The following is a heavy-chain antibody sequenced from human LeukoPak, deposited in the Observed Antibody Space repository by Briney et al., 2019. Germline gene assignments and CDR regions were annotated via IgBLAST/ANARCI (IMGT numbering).Heavy chain of an antibody. Sequence: GGSLRLSCAASGFTFTSYSMSWVRQAPGKGLEWVSAISGSGGSTYYADSVKGRFTISRDNSKNTLYLQMNSLRAEDTAVYYCANAGATNFDYWGQGTLVTVSS. CDR2: ISGSGGST. J-gene: IGHJ4*02. CDR3: ANAGATNFDY. CDR1: GFTFTSYS. V-gene: IGHV3-23*01. D-gene: IGHD1-26*01.